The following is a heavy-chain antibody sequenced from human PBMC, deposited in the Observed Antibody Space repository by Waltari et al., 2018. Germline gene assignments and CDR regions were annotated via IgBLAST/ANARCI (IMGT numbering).Heavy chain of an antibody. CDR3: AGGYSSYYGMDV. D-gene: IGHD6-13*01. CDR1: ALTFTPYT. CDR2: ISSTSSDI. Sequence: EVQLVESGGGLVKPGGSLSLSCAASALTFTPYTMNWVRQAPGKGLEWVSSISSTSSDIYYADSVKGRFTISRDNAKSSLYLQLNSLRVEDTAVYYCAGGYSSYYGMDVWGQGTTVTVSS. V-gene: IGHV3-21*02. J-gene: IGHJ6*02.